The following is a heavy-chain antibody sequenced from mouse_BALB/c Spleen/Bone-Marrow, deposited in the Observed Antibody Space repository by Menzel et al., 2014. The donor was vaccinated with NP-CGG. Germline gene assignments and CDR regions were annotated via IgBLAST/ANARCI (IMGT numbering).Heavy chain of an antibody. CDR2: INPDSSTI. J-gene: IGHJ2*01. CDR3: ARQGYYGRSDY. CDR1: GFDFSRYW. D-gene: IGHD1-1*01. V-gene: IGHV4-1*02. Sequence: EVQLVESGGGLVQPGGSLKLSCAASGFDFSRYWMSWVRQAPGKGPEWIGEINPDSSTINYTPSLKGKFIISRDNAKKTLYLQMSKVRSEDTALYYCARQGYYGRSDYWGQGTTLTVSS.